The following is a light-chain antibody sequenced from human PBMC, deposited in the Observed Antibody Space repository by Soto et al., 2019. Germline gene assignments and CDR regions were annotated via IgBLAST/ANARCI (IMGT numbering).Light chain of an antibody. V-gene: IGLV3-1*01. J-gene: IGLJ2*01. CDR2: QDT. Sequence: SYELTQPPSVSVSPGQTASITCSGDKLGDNYASGYQQKPGQSPVLVIYQDTKRPSGIPERFSGSSSANTATLTISGTQAMDEADYYCQAWDSSTGVVFGGGTKLTVL. CDR3: QAWDSSTGVV. CDR1: KLGDNY.